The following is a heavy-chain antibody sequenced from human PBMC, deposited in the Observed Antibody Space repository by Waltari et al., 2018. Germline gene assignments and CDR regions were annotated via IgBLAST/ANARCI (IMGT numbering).Heavy chain of an antibody. CDR3: AREAPYYDILTGYYNAEAWYFDL. Sequence: QVQLQESGPGLVKPSETLSLTCTVAGGPISSYYWSWLRQPAGKGLEWLGRIYTSGSTNYNPSLKSRVTISVDKSKNQFSPKLSSVTAADTAVYYCAREAPYYDILTGYYNAEAWYFDLWGRGTLVTVSS. J-gene: IGHJ2*01. CDR1: GGPISSYY. D-gene: IGHD3-9*01. V-gene: IGHV4-4*07. CDR2: IYTSGST.